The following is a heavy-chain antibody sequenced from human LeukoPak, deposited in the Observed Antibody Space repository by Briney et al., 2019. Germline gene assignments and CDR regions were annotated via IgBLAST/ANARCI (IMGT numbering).Heavy chain of an antibody. CDR3: ARSSYDGSGYHY. J-gene: IGHJ4*02. CDR1: GGTFSSYA. V-gene: IGHV1-69*13. D-gene: IGHD3-22*01. CDR2: IIPIFGTA. Sequence: SVTVSRKASGGTFSSYAISWVRQAPGQGLEWMGGIIPIFGTANYAQKFQGRVTITADESTSTAYMELSSLRSEDTAVYYCARSSYDGSGYHYWGQGTLVTVSS.